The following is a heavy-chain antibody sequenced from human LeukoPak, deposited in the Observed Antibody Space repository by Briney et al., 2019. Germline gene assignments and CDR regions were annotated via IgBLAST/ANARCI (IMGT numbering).Heavy chain of an antibody. CDR2: ISAYNSNT. CDR1: GYKFSSYG. J-gene: IGHJ3*02. Sequence: ASVKVSCKTSGYKFSSYGITWVRQAPGQGLEWMGWISAYNSNTHYAQKLQGRVTMTTDTSTSTAYMELRSLKSDDTAVYYCASLKNYYDSSGYLVTDAFDIWGQGTMVTVSS. CDR3: ASLKNYYDSSGYLVTDAFDI. V-gene: IGHV1-18*04. D-gene: IGHD3-22*01.